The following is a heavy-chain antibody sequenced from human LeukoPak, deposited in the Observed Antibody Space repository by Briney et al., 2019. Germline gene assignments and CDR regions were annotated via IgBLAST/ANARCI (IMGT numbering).Heavy chain of an antibody. CDR1: GFTFSDYY. J-gene: IGHJ5*02. CDR3: ARTGGYCSGGSCYPNWFDP. D-gene: IGHD2-15*01. Sequence: TAGGSLRLSCAASGFTFSDYYMSWIRQAPGKGLEWVSYISSSSSYTNYADSVKGRFTISRDNAKNSLYLQMNSLRAEDTAVYYCARTGGYCSGGSCYPNWFDPWGQGTLVTVPS. CDR2: ISSSSSYT. V-gene: IGHV3-11*06.